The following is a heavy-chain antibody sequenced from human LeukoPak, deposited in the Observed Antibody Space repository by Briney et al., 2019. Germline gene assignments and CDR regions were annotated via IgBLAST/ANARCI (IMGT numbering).Heavy chain of an antibody. CDR2: IATNNAI. Sequence: GGSLRLSCAASEFTFSSHGMKWVRQAPGKGLEWLSDIATNNAIWYADSVKGRFIISRDNAKSSLYLQMNSLRDEDTAVYYCGRVRGTYAFSVDYWGQGTLVTVSS. D-gene: IGHD3-16*01. V-gene: IGHV3-48*02. J-gene: IGHJ4*02. CDR3: GRVRGTYAFSVDY. CDR1: EFTFSSHG.